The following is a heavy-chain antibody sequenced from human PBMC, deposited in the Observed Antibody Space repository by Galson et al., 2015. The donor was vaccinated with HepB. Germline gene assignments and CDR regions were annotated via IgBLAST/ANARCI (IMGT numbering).Heavy chain of an antibody. CDR2: ISGSGGTT. Sequence: SLRLSCAASGFMFRSYAMSWVRQAPGKGLEWVSTISGSGGTTFYADSVKGRFTISRDNSKNTTYLQMNRPRVEDTALCYCAKTPTDAFDYWGQETMVTVSS. J-gene: IGHJ4*02. V-gene: IGHV3-23*01. CDR1: GFMFRSYA. CDR3: AKTPTDAFDY.